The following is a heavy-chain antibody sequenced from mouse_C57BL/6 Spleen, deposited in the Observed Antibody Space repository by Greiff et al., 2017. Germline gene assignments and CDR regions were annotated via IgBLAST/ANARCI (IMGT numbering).Heavy chain of an antibody. Sequence: QVQLKQPGAELVKPGASVKMSCKASGYTFTSYWITWVKQRPGQGLEWIGDIYPGSGSTNYNEKFKSKATLTVDTSSSTAYMQLSSLTSEDSAVYYGARERLSYGRFAYWGQGTLVTVSA. J-gene: IGHJ3*01. V-gene: IGHV1-55*01. CDR3: ARERLSYGRFAY. CDR2: IYPGSGST. D-gene: IGHD6-5*01. CDR1: GYTFTSYW.